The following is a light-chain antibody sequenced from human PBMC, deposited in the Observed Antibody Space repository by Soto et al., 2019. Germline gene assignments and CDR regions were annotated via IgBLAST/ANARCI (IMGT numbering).Light chain of an antibody. Sequence: DIQMTQSPSSVSASVGDRVTITCRASQYISSSLAWYQHRPGKAPKLLLYTASSLQSGVPSRFSGSGSGTDFTLTINNLQPEDFATYYCQQANSFPLTFGGGTKVEIK. V-gene: IGKV1-12*01. J-gene: IGKJ4*01. CDR3: QQANSFPLT. CDR1: QYISSS. CDR2: TAS.